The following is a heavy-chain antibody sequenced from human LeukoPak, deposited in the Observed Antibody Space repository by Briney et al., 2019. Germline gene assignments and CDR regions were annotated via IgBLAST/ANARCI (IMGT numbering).Heavy chain of an antibody. J-gene: IGHJ4*02. Sequence: SETLSLTCTVSGGSISSYYWSWIRQPPGKGLEWIGYIYYSGSTNYNPSLKSRVTMSVDTSKNQFSLKLSSVTAADTAVYYCARDLSDYGDYGGPSGFDYWGQGTLVTVSS. CDR3: ARDLSDYGDYGGPSGFDY. V-gene: IGHV4-59*12. CDR2: IYYSGST. D-gene: IGHD4-17*01. CDR1: GGSISSYY.